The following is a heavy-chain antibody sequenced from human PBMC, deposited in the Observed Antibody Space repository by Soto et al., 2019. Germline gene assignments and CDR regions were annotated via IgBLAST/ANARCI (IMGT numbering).Heavy chain of an antibody. D-gene: IGHD3-22*01. Sequence: LRLSCAASGFTFSSYAMHWVRQAPGTGLEWVAVISYDGSNKYYADSVMGRLSISRDNSKNTLYLQMNSLRAEDTAVYYCARGGKGLLQPNWFDPWGQGNLVTVSS. V-gene: IGHV3-30-3*01. J-gene: IGHJ5*02. CDR3: ARGGKGLLQPNWFDP. CDR2: ISYDGSNK. CDR1: GFTFSSYA.